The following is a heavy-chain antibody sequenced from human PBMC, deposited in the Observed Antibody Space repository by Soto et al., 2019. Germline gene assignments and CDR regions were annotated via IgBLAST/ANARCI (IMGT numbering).Heavy chain of an antibody. CDR1: SGSISSSNW. V-gene: IGHV4-4*02. CDR2: IYHSGSP. Sequence: QVQLQESGPGLVKPSGTLSLTCAVSSGSISSSNWWSWVHQPPGKGLEWFGEIYHSGSPNYNPSLKGRVTISVYKSKNQFSLKLSSVTAADTAVYYCARKITMVRGVIKYYFDYWGQGTLVTVSS. D-gene: IGHD3-10*01. J-gene: IGHJ4*02. CDR3: ARKITMVRGVIKYYFDY.